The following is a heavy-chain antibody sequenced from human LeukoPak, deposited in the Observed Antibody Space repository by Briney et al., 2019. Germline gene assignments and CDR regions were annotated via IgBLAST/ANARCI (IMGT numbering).Heavy chain of an antibody. CDR2: IYYSGST. CDR1: GGSISSSSYY. V-gene: IGHV4-39*07. Sequence: SETLSLTCTVSGGSISSSSYYWGWIRQPPGKGLEWIGSIYYSGSTYYNPSLKSRVTISVDTSKNQFSLKLSSVTAADTAVYYCARTPAAGYSYGRVNWFDPWGQGTLVTVSS. CDR3: ARTPAAGYSYGRVNWFDP. J-gene: IGHJ5*02. D-gene: IGHD5-18*01.